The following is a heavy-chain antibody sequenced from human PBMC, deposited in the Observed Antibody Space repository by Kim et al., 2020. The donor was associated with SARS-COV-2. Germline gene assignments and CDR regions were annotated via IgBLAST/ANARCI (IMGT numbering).Heavy chain of an antibody. D-gene: IGHD3-16*02. CDR1: GFTFNSYW. CDR2: ISTDGSTT. J-gene: IGHJ4*02. V-gene: IGHV3-74*01. Sequence: GGSLRLSCAASGFTFNSYWMHWVRQAPGKGLVWVSRISTDGSTTGYADSVKGRFTISRDNAKNTLYLQMHSLRAEYTAVYYCVRFLSGSYPYWAQVTRVT. CDR3: VRFLSGSYPY.